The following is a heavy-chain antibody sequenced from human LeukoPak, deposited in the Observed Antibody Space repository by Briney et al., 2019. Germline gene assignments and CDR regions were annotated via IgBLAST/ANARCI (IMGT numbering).Heavy chain of an antibody. J-gene: IGHJ3*02. CDR1: GGTFSSYA. V-gene: IGHV1-18*01. Sequence: GASVKVSCKASGGTFSSYAISWVRQAPGQGLEWMGWISTYNGHTNYAQKLQGRVTMTTDTSTRTTYMELRSLRSNDTAVYFCARGSADAFDIWGQGTMVTVSS. CDR3: ARGSADAFDI. CDR2: ISTYNGHT. D-gene: IGHD3-10*01.